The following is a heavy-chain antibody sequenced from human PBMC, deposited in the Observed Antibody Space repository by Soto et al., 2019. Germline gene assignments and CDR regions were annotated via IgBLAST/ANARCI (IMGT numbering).Heavy chain of an antibody. CDR2: IYHSGST. CDR1: GGSISSGGYS. D-gene: IGHD1-26*01. J-gene: IGHJ3*02. Sequence: QLQLQESGSGLVKPSQTLSLTCAVSGGSISSGGYSWSWIRQPPGKGLEWIGYIYHSGSTYYNPSLKSRVTISVDRSKNQFSPKLSSVTAADTAVYYCARETILPVGAFDIWGQGTMVTVSS. V-gene: IGHV4-30-2*01. CDR3: ARETILPVGAFDI.